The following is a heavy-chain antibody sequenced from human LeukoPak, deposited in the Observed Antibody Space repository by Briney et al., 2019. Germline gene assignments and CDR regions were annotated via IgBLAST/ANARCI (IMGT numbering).Heavy chain of an antibody. CDR3: ARLLWFPPFDP. D-gene: IGHD3-10*01. CDR2: IYYSGST. Sequence: PSETLSLTCTVSGGSISSSSYYWGWIRQPPGKGLEWIGSIYYSGSTYYNPSLKSRVTISVDTSKNQFSLKLSSVTAADTAVYYCARLLWFPPFDPWGQGTLVTVSS. V-gene: IGHV4-39*01. J-gene: IGHJ5*02. CDR1: GGSISSSSYY.